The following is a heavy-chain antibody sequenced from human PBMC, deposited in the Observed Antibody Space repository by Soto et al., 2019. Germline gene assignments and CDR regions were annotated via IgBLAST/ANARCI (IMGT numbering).Heavy chain of an antibody. CDR2: TYYRSKWYN. CDR1: GDSISSNSAA. V-gene: IGHV6-1*01. CDR3: AREEDIVVVPAAIGGNWFYP. Sequence: SQTLSLTCAISGDSISSNSAAWNWIRQSPSSSLEWLGRTYYRSKWYNDYAVSVKSRITINPDTSKNQFSLQLNSVTPEDTVVYYCAREEDIVVVPAAIGGNWFYPWGQGTLVTVSS. J-gene: IGHJ5*02. D-gene: IGHD2-2*02.